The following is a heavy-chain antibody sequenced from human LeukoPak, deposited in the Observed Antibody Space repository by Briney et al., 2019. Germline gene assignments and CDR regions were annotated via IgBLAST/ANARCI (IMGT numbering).Heavy chain of an antibody. D-gene: IGHD3-10*02. CDR2: IYYSGST. J-gene: IGHJ4*02. CDR3: ASSRFGGDYFDY. V-gene: IGHV4-59*01. Sequence: SETLSLTCTVSGGSTSSYYWSWIRQPPGKGLEWIGYIYYSGSTNYNPSLRSRVTISVDTSKNQFSLKLSSVTAADTAVYYCASSRFGGDYFDYWGQGTLVTVSS. CDR1: GGSTSSYY.